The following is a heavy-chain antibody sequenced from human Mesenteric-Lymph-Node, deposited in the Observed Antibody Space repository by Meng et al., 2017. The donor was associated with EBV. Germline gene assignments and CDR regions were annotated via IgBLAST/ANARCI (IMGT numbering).Heavy chain of an antibody. Sequence: QVKLVESGGGLVKPGGSLRFSCATSGFTFNDNYMSWIRQAPGKGLEWISYISSSGSTTYYADSVKGRFTISRDTAKISLYLQMNSLRDEDTAIYYCARTPPGYFDYWGQGTLVTVSS. CDR3: ARTPPGYFDY. V-gene: IGHV3-11*01. J-gene: IGHJ4*02. CDR1: GFTFNDNY. CDR2: ISSSGSTT. D-gene: IGHD1-1*01.